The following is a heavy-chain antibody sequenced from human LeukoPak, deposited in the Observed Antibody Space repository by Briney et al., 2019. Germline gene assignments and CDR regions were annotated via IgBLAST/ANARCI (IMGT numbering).Heavy chain of an antibody. D-gene: IGHD6-19*01. J-gene: IGHJ4*02. CDR2: IQYNGIL. CDR3: VRDTGQWLCDY. V-gene: IGHV4-39*07. Sequence: SETLSLTCTVSGGSITTSGYFWGWVRQPPGKGLEWMGSIQYNGILHHNPTLKSRVTISRDTSKNQFSLELSSVTAADTAMYYCVRDTGQWLCDYWGQGILVTVST. CDR1: GGSITTSGYF.